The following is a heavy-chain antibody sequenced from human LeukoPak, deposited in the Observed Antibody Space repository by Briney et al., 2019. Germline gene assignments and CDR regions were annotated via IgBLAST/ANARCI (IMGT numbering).Heavy chain of an antibody. CDR1: GFTFTTYA. D-gene: IGHD3-10*01. CDR2: LSGDGGYK. Sequence: PGGSLRLSCAASGFTFTTYAMNWVRQAPGKGPEWVSGLSGDGGYKYYADSAKGRFTISRDNSKNTLHLQMSSLRAEDTAIYYCTRDPSGSGPDFDFWGQGTLVIVSS. J-gene: IGHJ4*02. CDR3: TRDPSGSGPDFDF. V-gene: IGHV3-23*01.